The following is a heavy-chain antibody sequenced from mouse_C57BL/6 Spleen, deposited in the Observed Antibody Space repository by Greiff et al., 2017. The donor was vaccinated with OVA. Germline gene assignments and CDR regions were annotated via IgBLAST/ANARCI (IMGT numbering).Heavy chain of an antibody. Sequence: VQLQQSGTVLARPGASVKMSCKTSGYTFTSYWMHWVKQRPGQGLEWIGAIYPGNSDTSYNQQFKGKAKLTAVTSASTAYMELSSLTNEDSAVYYCTRAYCSNDEFAYWGQGTLVTVSA. CDR1: GYTFTSYW. J-gene: IGHJ3*01. CDR2: IYPGNSDT. D-gene: IGHD2-12*01. CDR3: TRAYCSNDEFAY. V-gene: IGHV1-5*01.